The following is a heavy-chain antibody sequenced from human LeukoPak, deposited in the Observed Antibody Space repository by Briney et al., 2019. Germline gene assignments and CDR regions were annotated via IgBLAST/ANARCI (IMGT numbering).Heavy chain of an antibody. CDR2: IYHSGNT. CDR3: ARRRTGYYYYYMDV. V-gene: IGHV4-38-2*02. D-gene: IGHD1-14*01. CDR1: GYSISSGYY. J-gene: IGHJ6*03. Sequence: SETLSLTCTVSGYSISSGYYWGWIRQPPGKGLEWIGSIYHSGNTYYNPSLKSRVTISVDTSKNQFSLKLSSVTAADTAVYYCARRRTGYYYYYMDVWGKGTTVTISS.